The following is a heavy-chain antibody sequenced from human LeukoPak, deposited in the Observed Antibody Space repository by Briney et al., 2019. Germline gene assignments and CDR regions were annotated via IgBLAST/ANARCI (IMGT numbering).Heavy chain of an antibody. V-gene: IGHV4-31*03. D-gene: IGHD1-1*01. CDR1: GGSISSGGYY. CDR3: ARKTGTTGDDAFDI. J-gene: IGHJ3*02. Sequence: SETLSLTCTVSGGSISSGGYYWSWIRQHPGKGLEWIGYIYYSGSTYYNPSLKSRVTISVDTSKNQFSLKLSSVTAADTAVYYCARKTGTTGDDAFDIWGQGTTVTVSS. CDR2: IYYSGST.